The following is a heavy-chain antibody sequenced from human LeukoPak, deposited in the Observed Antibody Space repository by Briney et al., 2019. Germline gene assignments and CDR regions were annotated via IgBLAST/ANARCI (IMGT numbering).Heavy chain of an antibody. Sequence: GSLRLSCAASGFTFSSYSMNWVRQPPGKGLEWIGYIYYSGGTNYNPSLKSRVAISEDTTKNQFSLKLTSVTAADTAVYYCARHFTPAAAGTFDYWGLGTLVTVSS. V-gene: IGHV4-59*08. J-gene: IGHJ4*02. D-gene: IGHD6-13*01. CDR1: GFTFSSYS. CDR2: IYYSGGT. CDR3: ARHFTPAAAGTFDY.